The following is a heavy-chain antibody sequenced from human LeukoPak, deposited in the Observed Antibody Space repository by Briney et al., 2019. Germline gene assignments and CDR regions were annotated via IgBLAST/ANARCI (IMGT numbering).Heavy chain of an antibody. Sequence: PGGSLRLSCAASGFTFSNYWMHWVRHAPGKGLVWVSRINSDASSTSYADSVKGRFTISRDNAKSTLFLQMNSLRAEDTAVYYCASLSMVTPFDYWGQGTLVTVSS. V-gene: IGHV3-74*01. J-gene: IGHJ4*02. CDR3: ASLSMVTPFDY. CDR1: GFTFSNYW. D-gene: IGHD4-17*01. CDR2: INSDASST.